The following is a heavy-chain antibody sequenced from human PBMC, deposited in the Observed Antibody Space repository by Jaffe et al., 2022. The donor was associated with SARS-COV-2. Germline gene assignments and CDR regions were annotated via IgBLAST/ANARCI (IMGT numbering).Heavy chain of an antibody. CDR1: GYTLSDFY. CDR3: SRSGSISLFRGVYQHFDS. V-gene: IGHV1-2*02. Sequence: QVQLVQSGAEVKKPGASVRVSCKASGYTLSDFYMHWVRQAPGQGLEWMGWINPNTGGTGYAQNFQGRVTMTRDTSINTAYMELSGLRSDDTAVYYCSRSGSISLFRGVYQHFDSWGQGTRVTVSS. CDR2: INPNTGGT. J-gene: IGHJ4*02. D-gene: IGHD3-10*01.